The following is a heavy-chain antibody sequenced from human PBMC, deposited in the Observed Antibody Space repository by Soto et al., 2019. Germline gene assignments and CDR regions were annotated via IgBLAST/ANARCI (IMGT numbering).Heavy chain of an antibody. CDR3: AKDLDSSGLFDY. CDR2: ISGSGGST. Sequence: EVQLLESGGGLVQPGGSLRLPCAASGFTFSSYAMSWVRQAPGKGLEWVSAISGSGGSTYYADSVKGRFTISRDNSKNTLYLQMNSLRAEDTGVYYCAKDLDSSGLFDYWGQGTLVTVSS. J-gene: IGHJ4*02. CDR1: GFTFSSYA. D-gene: IGHD6-19*01. V-gene: IGHV3-23*01.